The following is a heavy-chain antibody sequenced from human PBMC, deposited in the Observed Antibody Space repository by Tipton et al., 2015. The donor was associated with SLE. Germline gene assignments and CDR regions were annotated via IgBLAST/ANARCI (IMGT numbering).Heavy chain of an antibody. V-gene: IGHV3-49*03. Sequence: SLRLSCTGSGFTFGDYAVSWFRQAPGKGLEWVGFIRSKTYGGSPEYAASLKGRFSISRDDSKGVAYLQMNSLKTEDTAVYYCTREWGGYSYYFDYWGQGTLVTVSS. CDR2: IRSKTYGGSP. J-gene: IGHJ4*02. CDR1: GFTFGDYA. D-gene: IGHD5-12*01. CDR3: TREWGGYSYYFDY.